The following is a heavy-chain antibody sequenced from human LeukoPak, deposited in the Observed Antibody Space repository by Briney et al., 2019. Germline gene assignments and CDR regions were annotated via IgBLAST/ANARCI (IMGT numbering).Heavy chain of an antibody. J-gene: IGHJ3*02. D-gene: IGHD3-22*01. CDR3: ARVAHFYDSSGFDAFDI. CDR2: INPNSGGT. Sequence: WASVKVSCKASGYTFTGYYMHWVRQAPGQGLEWMGWINPNSGGTNYAQKFQGWVTMTRDTSISTAYMELSRLRPDDTAVYYCARVAHFYDSSGFDAFDIWGQGTMVTVSS. CDR1: GYTFTGYY. V-gene: IGHV1-2*04.